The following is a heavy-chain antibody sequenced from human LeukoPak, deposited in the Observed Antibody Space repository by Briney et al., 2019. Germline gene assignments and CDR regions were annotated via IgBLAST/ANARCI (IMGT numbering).Heavy chain of an antibody. V-gene: IGHV3-7*01. CDR1: GFTFSSYW. CDR3: ARNPLETATIGLYYFDY. J-gene: IGHJ4*02. CDR2: IKQDGSEK. Sequence: PGGSLRLSCAASGFTFSSYWMSWVRQAPGKGLEWVANIKQDGSEKYYVDSVKGRFTISRDNAKNSLYLQMNSLRAEDTAVYYCARNPLETATIGLYYFDYWGQGTLVTVSS. D-gene: IGHD5-24*01.